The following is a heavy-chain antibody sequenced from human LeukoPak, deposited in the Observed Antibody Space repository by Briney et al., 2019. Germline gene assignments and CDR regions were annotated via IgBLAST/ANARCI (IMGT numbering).Heavy chain of an antibody. D-gene: IGHD3-9*01. Sequence: SETLSLTCTVSGGSMRSSNFYWGWIRQPPGKGLEWIGNINYSGSTYYNPSVKSRVTLSVDVSKNRFSLNLTSVTAADTALYFCARTHFDSLGWFDPWGQGIQVIVSS. V-gene: IGHV4-39*07. CDR1: GGSMRSSNFY. CDR2: INYSGST. CDR3: ARTHFDSLGWFDP. J-gene: IGHJ5*02.